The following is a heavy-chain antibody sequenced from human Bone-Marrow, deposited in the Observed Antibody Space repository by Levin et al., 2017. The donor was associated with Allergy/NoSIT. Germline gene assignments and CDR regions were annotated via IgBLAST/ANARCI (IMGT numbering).Heavy chain of an antibody. D-gene: IGHD2-2*01. CDR3: AREGAAAANWFDP. V-gene: IGHV4-38-2*02. J-gene: IGHJ5*02. CDR1: GYSISSGHY. CDR2: IYQSGST. Sequence: SQTLSLTCAVSGYSISSGHYWGWIRQPPGKGLEWIGNIYQSGSTYYNPSLESRVTISVDTSKNQFSLKLTSVTAADTAVYFCAREGAAAANWFDPWGQGTLVTVSS.